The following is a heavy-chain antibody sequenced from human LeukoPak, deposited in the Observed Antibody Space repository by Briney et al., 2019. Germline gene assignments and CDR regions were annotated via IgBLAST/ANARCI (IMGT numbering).Heavy chain of an antibody. J-gene: IGHJ4*02. CDR1: GGSISSGGYY. CDR3: ARQGYGAYEILDY. D-gene: IGHD3-9*01. V-gene: IGHV4-31*03. Sequence: SETLSLTCTVSGGSISSGGYYWSWIRQHPGKGLEWIGYIYYSGSTYYNPSLKSRVTISVDTSKNQFSLKLSSVTAADTAVYYCARQGYGAYEILDYWGQGTLVTVSS. CDR2: IYYSGST.